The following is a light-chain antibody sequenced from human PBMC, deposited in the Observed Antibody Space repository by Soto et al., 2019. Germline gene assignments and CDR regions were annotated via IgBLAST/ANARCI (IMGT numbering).Light chain of an antibody. CDR1: QSVTTN. V-gene: IGKV3-15*01. CDR3: QQYTYWPRT. J-gene: IGKJ1*01. CDR2: AAS. Sequence: EIVMTQSPATLSVSPGERATLSCRASQSVTTNLAWYQQKPGQAPRLLIYAASTRATGIPARFSGSGSGTELILTISSLQSEDFAVYFCQQYTYWPRTFGQGTKVDIK.